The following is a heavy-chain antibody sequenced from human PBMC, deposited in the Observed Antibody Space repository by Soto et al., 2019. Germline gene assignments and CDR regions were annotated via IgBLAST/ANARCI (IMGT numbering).Heavy chain of an antibody. D-gene: IGHD3-9*01. CDR3: AKVHGGALRYFDWLPHPSTGPGFDY. J-gene: IGHJ4*02. Sequence: PGESLKISCKGSGYSFTNYWIGWVRQMPGKGLEWMGIIFPGTSNTLYSPSFQGQVTISVDKSITTAFLQWSSLKASDTAVYYCAKVHGGALRYFDWLPHPSTGPGFDYWGQGTLVTVSS. V-gene: IGHV5-51*01. CDR2: IFPGTSNT. CDR1: GYSFTNYW.